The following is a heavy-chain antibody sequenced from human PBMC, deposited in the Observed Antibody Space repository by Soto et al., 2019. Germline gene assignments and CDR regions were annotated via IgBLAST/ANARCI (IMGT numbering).Heavy chain of an antibody. CDR2: ISYDGSNK. J-gene: IGHJ5*02. CDR1: GFSFSSYG. CDR3: AKDWRYCSGGSCYSAWFDP. D-gene: IGHD2-15*01. Sequence: QVQLVESGGGVVQPGRSLRLSCAASGFSFSSYGMHWVRQAPGKGLEWVAVISYDGSNKYYADSVKGRFTISRDNSKNRLYLQMNSLRAEDTAVYYCAKDWRYCSGGSCYSAWFDPWGQGTLVTVSS. V-gene: IGHV3-30*18.